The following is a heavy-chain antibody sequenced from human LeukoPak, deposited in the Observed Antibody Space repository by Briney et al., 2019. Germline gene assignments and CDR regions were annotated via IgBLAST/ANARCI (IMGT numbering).Heavy chain of an antibody. V-gene: IGHV3-21*01. J-gene: IGHJ4*02. CDR3: VRGSYGAYDY. CDR2: ISSDSSYI. D-gene: IGHD4-17*01. Sequence: GGSLRLSCAASGFNFNTYTMNWVRQAPGKGLEWVSSISSDSSYIYYADAVHGRFTVSRDNAKYSLYLQMNSLRAEDTTVYYCVRGSYGAYDYWGQGSLVTVSS. CDR1: GFNFNTYT.